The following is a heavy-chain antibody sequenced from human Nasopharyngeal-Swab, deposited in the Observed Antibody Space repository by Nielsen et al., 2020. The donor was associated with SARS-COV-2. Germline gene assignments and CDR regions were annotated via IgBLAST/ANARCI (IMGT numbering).Heavy chain of an antibody. CDR1: GFTFSNAW. D-gene: IGHD2-21*02. J-gene: IGHJ6*03. CDR2: IKSKTDGGTT. V-gene: IGHV3-15*01. CDR3: TTEQGCGGDCSRVARPGVVYYYYYMDV. Sequence: GGSLRLSCAASGFTFSNAWMSWVRQAPGKGLEWVGRIKSKTDGGTTDYAAPVKGRFTISRDDSKNTLYLQMNSLKTEDTAVYYCTTEQGCGGDCSRVARPGVVYYYYYMDVWGKGTTVTVSS.